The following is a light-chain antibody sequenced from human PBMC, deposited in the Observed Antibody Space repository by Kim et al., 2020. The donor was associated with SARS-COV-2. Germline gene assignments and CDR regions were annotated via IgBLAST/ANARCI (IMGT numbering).Light chain of an antibody. CDR3: QSYDISNVI. V-gene: IGLV6-57*03. Sequence: GNKVTISCTRSGGNIADNYVQWYQQRPDSAPTIVIYEDDQRPSGVPDRFSGSIDSSSSSASLTISGLETEDEADYYCQSYDISNVIFGGGTKLTVL. CDR2: EDD. J-gene: IGLJ2*01. CDR1: GGNIADNY.